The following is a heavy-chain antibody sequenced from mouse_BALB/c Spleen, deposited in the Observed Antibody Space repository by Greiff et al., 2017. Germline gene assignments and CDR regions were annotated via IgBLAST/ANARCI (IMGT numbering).Heavy chain of an antibody. J-gene: IGHJ3*01. CDR2: INPSTGYT. CDR3: ARSTMITAWFAY. CDR1: GYTFTSYW. V-gene: IGHV1-7*01. Sequence: QVQLQQSGAELAKPGASVKMSCKASGYTFTSYWMHWVKQRPGQGLEWIGYINPSTGYTEYNQKFKDKATLTADKSSSTAYMQLSSLTSEDSAFYYCARSTMITAWFAYWGQGTLVTVSA. D-gene: IGHD2-4*01.